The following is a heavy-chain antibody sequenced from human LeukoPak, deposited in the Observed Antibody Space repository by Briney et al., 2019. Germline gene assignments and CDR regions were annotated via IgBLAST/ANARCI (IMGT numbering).Heavy chain of an antibody. Sequence: ASVKVSCKASGYTFTGYFMHWVRQAPGQGREWMGWINPNSGGTNYAQKFQGRVTMTRDTSISTAYIELSRLRSDDTAVYYCARDERYDSSGYPFDYWGQGTLVTVSS. CDR1: GYTFTGYF. D-gene: IGHD3-22*01. V-gene: IGHV1-2*02. CDR2: INPNSGGT. CDR3: ARDERYDSSGYPFDY. J-gene: IGHJ4*02.